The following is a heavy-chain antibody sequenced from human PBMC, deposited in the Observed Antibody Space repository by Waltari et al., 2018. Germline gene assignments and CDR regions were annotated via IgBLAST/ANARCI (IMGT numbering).Heavy chain of an antibody. Sequence: QVQLQESGPGLVKPSETLSLTCTVSGGSISSYYWSWIRQPAGKGLEWIGRIYTSGSTNSNPSLKSRVTMSVDTSKNQFSLKLSSVTAADTAVYYCARAYCSSTSCYWFDPWGQGTLVTVSS. D-gene: IGHD2-2*01. J-gene: IGHJ5*02. CDR2: IYTSGST. CDR3: ARAYCSSTSCYWFDP. V-gene: IGHV4-4*07. CDR1: GGSISSYY.